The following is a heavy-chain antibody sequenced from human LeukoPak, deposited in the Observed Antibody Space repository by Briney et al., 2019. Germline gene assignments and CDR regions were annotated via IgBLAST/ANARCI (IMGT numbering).Heavy chain of an antibody. CDR1: GGSFSGYY. V-gene: IGHV4-34*01. CDR3: ARSRYIVVVPAAMLGPSRNWFDP. D-gene: IGHD2-2*01. J-gene: IGHJ5*02. Sequence: SETLSLTCAVYGGSFSGYYWSWIRQPPGKGLEWIGEINHSGSTNYNPSLKSRVTISVDTPKNQFSLKLSSVTAADTAVYYCARSRYIVVVPAAMLGPSRNWFDPWGQGTLVTVSS. CDR2: INHSGST.